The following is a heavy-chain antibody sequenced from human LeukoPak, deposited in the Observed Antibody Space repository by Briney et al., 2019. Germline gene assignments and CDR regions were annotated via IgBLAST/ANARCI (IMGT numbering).Heavy chain of an antibody. V-gene: IGHV3-20*04. CDR2: INWNGGST. Sequence: GGSLRLSCAASGFTFDDYGMSWVRQAPGKGLEWVSGINWNGGSTGYADSVKGRFTISRDNATNSLYLQMNSLRAEDTALYYCARVLAGYGSGGSCYAFDYWGQGTLVTVSS. CDR3: ARVLAGYGSGGSCYAFDY. CDR1: GFTFDDYG. J-gene: IGHJ4*02. D-gene: IGHD2-15*01.